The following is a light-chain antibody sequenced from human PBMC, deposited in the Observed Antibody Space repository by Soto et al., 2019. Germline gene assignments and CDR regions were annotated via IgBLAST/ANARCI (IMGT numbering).Light chain of an antibody. CDR1: QNVYNN. CDR3: QQCRNWPLT. J-gene: IGKJ4*01. CDR2: DAS. Sequence: EIVMTQSPATLSVSPGEGATLSCKASQNVYNNLAWYQQRPGQPPRLLIYDASTRATGSSARFSGSGYGTELTLTISSLQSEDFAVYFCQQCRNWPLTFGGGTKVDIK. V-gene: IGKV3-15*01.